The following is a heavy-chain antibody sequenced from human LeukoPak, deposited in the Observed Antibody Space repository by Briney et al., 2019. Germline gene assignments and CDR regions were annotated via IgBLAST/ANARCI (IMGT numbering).Heavy chain of an antibody. CDR3: ARDLVAAAGTNYYYYMDV. V-gene: IGHV1-2*06. J-gene: IGHJ6*03. CDR1: GYTFTGYY. CDR2: INPNSGGI. Sequence: GASVKVSCKASGYTFTGYYMHWVRQAPGQGLEWMGRINPNSGGINYAQKFQGRVTMTRDTSISTAYMELSRLRSDDTAVYYCARDLVAAAGTNYYYYMDVWGKGTTVTVSS. D-gene: IGHD6-13*01.